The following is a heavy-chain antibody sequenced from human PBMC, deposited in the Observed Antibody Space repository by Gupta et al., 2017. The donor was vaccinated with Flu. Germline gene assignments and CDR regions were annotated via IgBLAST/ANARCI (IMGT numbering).Heavy chain of an antibody. D-gene: IGHD2-2*01. CDR1: GGSISSGSYY. Sequence: QVQLQESGPGLVKPSQTLSLTCTVSGGSISSGSYYWSWIRQPAGKGLEWIGRIYTSGSTNYNPSLKSRVTISVDTSKNQFSLKLSSVTAADTAVYYCARSRLVVPAAIDAFDIWGQGTMVTVSS. CDR2: IYTSGST. V-gene: IGHV4-61*02. CDR3: ARSRLVVPAAIDAFDI. J-gene: IGHJ3*02.